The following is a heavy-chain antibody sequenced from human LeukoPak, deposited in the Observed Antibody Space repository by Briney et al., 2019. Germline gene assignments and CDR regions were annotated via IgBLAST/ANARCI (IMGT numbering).Heavy chain of an antibody. CDR3: ARSVEGYCSGGSCYSYYYYMDV. J-gene: IGHJ6*03. CDR2: IYYRGST. CDR1: GGSISSSSYY. D-gene: IGHD2-15*01. Sequence: SETLSLTCTVSGGSISSSSYYWGWIRQPPGKGLEWIGYIYYRGSTNYNPSLKSRVTISVDTSKNQFSLKLSSVTAADTAVYYCARSVEGYCSGGSCYSYYYYMDVWGKGTTVTVSS. V-gene: IGHV4-61*05.